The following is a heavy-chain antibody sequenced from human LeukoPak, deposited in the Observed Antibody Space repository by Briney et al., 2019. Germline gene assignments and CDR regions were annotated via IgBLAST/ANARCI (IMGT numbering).Heavy chain of an antibody. D-gene: IGHD6-13*01. J-gene: IGHJ4*02. CDR2: ISNKGSSSTT. CDR3: AKDILAAGLFFDY. CDR1: GFIFSDYY. Sequence: KSGGSLRLSCAASGFIFSDYYMGWIRQAPGKGLEWVSYISNKGSSSTTYYADSVKGRFTISRDDAQNSLYLQMKSLRADDTAVYYCAKDILAAGLFFDYWGQGILVTVSS. V-gene: IGHV3-11*01.